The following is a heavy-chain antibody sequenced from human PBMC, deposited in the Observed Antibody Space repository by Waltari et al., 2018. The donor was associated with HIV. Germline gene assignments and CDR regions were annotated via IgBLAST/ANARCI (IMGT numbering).Heavy chain of an antibody. J-gene: IGHJ6*02. D-gene: IGHD6-13*01. CDR1: GGSLSSSNW. CDR2: IYHSGST. V-gene: IGHV4-4*02. Sequence: QVQLQESGPGLVKPSGTLSLTCAVSGGSLSSSNWWSWVRQPPGKGLEWIGEIYHSGSTNYNPSLKSRVTISVDKSKNQFSLKLSSVTAADTAVYYCARPGIAAAGTNYYYGMDVWGQGTTVTVSS. CDR3: ARPGIAAAGTNYYYGMDV.